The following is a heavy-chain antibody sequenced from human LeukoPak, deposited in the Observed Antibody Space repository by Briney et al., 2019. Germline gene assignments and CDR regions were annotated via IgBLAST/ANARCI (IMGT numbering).Heavy chain of an antibody. V-gene: IGHV3-7*04. CDR1: GFTFSNYW. CDR3: ARHNLGSFDI. J-gene: IGHJ3*02. D-gene: IGHD7-27*01. CDR2: IKRDGSEK. Sequence: PGGSLRLSCAASGFTFSNYWMNWVRQAPGKGLEWVANIKRDGSEKYYMDSVKGRFTISRDNAKNSLYLQMNSLRVEDTAVYYCARHNLGSFDIWGQGTMVTVSS.